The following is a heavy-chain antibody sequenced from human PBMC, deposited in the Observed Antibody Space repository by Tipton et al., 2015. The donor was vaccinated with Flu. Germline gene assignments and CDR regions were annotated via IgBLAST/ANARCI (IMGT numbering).Heavy chain of an antibody. CDR1: GYTFTTYG. J-gene: IGHJ6*02. CDR3: ARGLRIASFSITDTDSGMDV. V-gene: IGHV1-18*01. Sequence: QVQLVQSGGEVKNPGASMKVSCEASGYTFTTYGISWVRQAPGQGLEWVGGINTYTGKTSYAPKMQGRVTITTDTSTSTAYMEVRSLTSDDTAVYYWARGLRIASFSITDTDSGMDVWGQGTTVTVSS. CDR2: INTYTGKT. D-gene: IGHD2-21*01.